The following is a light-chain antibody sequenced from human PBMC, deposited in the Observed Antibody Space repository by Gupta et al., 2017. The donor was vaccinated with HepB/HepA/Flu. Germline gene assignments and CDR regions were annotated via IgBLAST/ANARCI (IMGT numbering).Light chain of an antibody. Sequence: SYALTQPPSVSVSPGQTASITCSGDKLGDKYACWYQQKPGQSPVLVIYQDSKRPSGIPERFSGSISGNTATLTISGTQGMDEADYYCQAWDSSTVVLGGGTKLTVL. CDR1: KLGDKY. V-gene: IGLV3-1*01. J-gene: IGLJ2*01. CDR3: QAWDSSTVV. CDR2: QDS.